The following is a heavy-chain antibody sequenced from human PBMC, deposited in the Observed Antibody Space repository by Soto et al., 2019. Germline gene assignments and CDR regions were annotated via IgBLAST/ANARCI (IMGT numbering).Heavy chain of an antibody. D-gene: IGHD3-16*02. CDR2: IYYSGST. CDR1: GGSISSSSYY. V-gene: IGHV4-39*01. J-gene: IGHJ4*02. Sequence: SETLSLTCTVSGGSISSSSYYWGWIRQPPGKGLEWIGSIYYSGSTYYNPSLKSRVTISVDTSKNQFSLKLSSVTAADTAVYYCARLVWYDYVWGSYRLFDYWGPGTLVTVYS. CDR3: ARLVWYDYVWGSYRLFDY.